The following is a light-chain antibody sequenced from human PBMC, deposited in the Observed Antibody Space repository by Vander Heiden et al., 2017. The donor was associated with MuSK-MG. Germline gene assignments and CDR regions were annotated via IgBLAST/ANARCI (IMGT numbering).Light chain of an antibody. V-gene: IGLV1-51*02. CDR3: ATWDNSLSGEVL. J-gene: IGLJ2*01. Sequence: QSVLTQPPSASVAPGQKVTISCSGSSSNIGRNHVCWYQQFPGTAPKLLIYENNKRPSGIPDRFSGSKSGTSATLGITGLQTGDEADYYCATWDNSLSGEVLFGGGTKLTVL. CDR2: ENN. CDR1: SSNIGRNH.